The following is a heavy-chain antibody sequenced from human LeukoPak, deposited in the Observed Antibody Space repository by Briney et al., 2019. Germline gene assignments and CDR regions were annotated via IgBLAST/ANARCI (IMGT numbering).Heavy chain of an antibody. CDR2: INHSGST. V-gene: IGHV4-34*01. Sequence: PSETLSLTCAVYGGSFSGYYWSWIRQPPGKGLEWIGEINHSGSTNYNPSLKSRVTISVDTSKNQFSLKLSSVTAADTAVYYCARGPGVRGVIRSWFDPWGQGTLVTVSS. D-gene: IGHD3-10*01. CDR3: ARGPGVRGVIRSWFDP. CDR1: GGSFSGYY. J-gene: IGHJ5*02.